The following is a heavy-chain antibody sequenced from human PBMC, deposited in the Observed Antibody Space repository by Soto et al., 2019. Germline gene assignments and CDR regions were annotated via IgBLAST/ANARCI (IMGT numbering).Heavy chain of an antibody. Sequence: GASVKVSCKASGYTFTSYGISWVRQAPGQGLEWMGWISAYNGNTNYAQKLQGRVTMTTDTSTSTAYMELRSLRSDDTAVYYCLRDGGAGGDKYYYYGIDVWGQGTTITVSS. CDR1: GYTFTSYG. J-gene: IGHJ6*02. CDR3: LRDGGAGGDKYYYYGIDV. V-gene: IGHV1-18*01. D-gene: IGHD2-21*02. CDR2: ISAYNGNT.